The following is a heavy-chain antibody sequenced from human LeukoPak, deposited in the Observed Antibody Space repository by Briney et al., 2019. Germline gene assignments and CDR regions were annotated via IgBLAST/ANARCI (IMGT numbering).Heavy chain of an antibody. CDR3: ARNYDILTGSAFDI. Sequence: RASVKVSCKASGYTFTGYYMHWVRQAPGQGLEWMGWINPNSGGTTYAQKFQGRVTMTRDTSISTAYMELSRLRSDDTAVYYCARNYDILTGSAFDIWGQGTMVTVSS. J-gene: IGHJ3*02. CDR1: GYTFTGYY. CDR2: INPNSGGT. D-gene: IGHD3-9*01. V-gene: IGHV1-2*02.